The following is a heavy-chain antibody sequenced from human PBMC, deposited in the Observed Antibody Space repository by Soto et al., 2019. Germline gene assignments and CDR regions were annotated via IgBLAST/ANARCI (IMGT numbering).Heavy chain of an antibody. D-gene: IGHD4-17*01. CDR2: INHSGST. CDR1: GGSFSGYY. J-gene: IGHJ4*02. V-gene: IGHV4-34*01. CDR3: ARAEDYGDYVR. Sequence: QVQLQQWGAGLFKPSETLSLTCAVYGGSFSGYYWSWIRQPPGKGLEWIGEINHSGSTNYNPSLKSRVTISVDTSKNQFSLKLSSVTAADTAVYYCARAEDYGDYVRWGQGTLVTVSS.